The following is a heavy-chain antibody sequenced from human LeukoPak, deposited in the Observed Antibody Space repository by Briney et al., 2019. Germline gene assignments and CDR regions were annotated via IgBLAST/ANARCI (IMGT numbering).Heavy chain of an antibody. CDR3: ARIRPLVPDYYGMDV. V-gene: IGHV1-46*01. D-gene: IGHD2-2*01. J-gene: IGHJ6*02. CDR2: INPSGGST. Sequence: ASVKVSCKASGYTFTSYYMHWVRQAPGQGLEWMGIINPSGGSTSYAQKFQGRVTMARDTSTSTVYMELSSLRSEDTAVYYCARIRPLVPDYYGMDVWGQGTTVTVSS. CDR1: GYTFTSYY.